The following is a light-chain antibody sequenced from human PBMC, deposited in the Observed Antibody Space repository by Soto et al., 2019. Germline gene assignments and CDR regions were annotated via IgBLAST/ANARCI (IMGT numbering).Light chain of an antibody. J-gene: IGLJ1*01. V-gene: IGLV2-8*01. Sequence: SSLTQPPPPARAPGQSVTISFPWTNRDVGGYNYVSWYQQHPGRAPKLMISEVSKRPSGVPDRFSASKSGNTASLTVSGLQAEDEADYYCSSYAGSNNFVFGTGNKVTVL. CDR1: NRDVGGYNY. CDR3: SSYAGSNNFV. CDR2: EVS.